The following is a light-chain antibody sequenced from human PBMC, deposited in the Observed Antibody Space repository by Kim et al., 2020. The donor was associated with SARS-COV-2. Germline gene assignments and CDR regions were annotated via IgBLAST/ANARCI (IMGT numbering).Light chain of an antibody. V-gene: IGKV3-15*01. CDR1: QSIKTY. CDR2: GAS. CDR3: QHYNGWPPGIT. Sequence: PGERASLSCRASQSIKTYLAWYQQKPGQAPRLLIYGASTRATGIPARFSGSGSGTEFTLTISSLQSEDFAVYYCQHYNGWPPGITFGGGTKVDIK. J-gene: IGKJ4*01.